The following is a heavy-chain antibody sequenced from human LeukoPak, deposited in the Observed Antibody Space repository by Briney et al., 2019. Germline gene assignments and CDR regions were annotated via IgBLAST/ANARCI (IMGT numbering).Heavy chain of an antibody. CDR2: INPKTGGT. Sequence: ASLKVSCKASGYTFTDSYIHWVRQAPGQGLEWMGWINPKTGGTNSAQKFQGRVTVTRDTSIRTVYMELSSLRSDDTAVYYCARGGISSWYYFGYWGQGALVTVSS. D-gene: IGHD6-13*01. V-gene: IGHV1-2*02. J-gene: IGHJ4*02. CDR3: ARGGISSWYYFGY. CDR1: GYTFTDSY.